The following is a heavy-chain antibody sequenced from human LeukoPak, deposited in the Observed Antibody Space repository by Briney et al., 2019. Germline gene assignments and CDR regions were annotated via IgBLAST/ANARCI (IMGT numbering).Heavy chain of an antibody. V-gene: IGHV1-2*02. D-gene: IGHD6-13*01. CDR1: GYTFTGYY. Sequence: ASVKVSCKASGYTFTGYYMHWVRQAPGQGLEWMGWINPNSGGTNYAQKFQGRVTMTRDTSISTAYMELSRLRSDDTAVYYCARESGIAAAGTDYWGQGTLVTVSS. CDR2: INPNSGGT. CDR3: ARESGIAAAGTDY. J-gene: IGHJ4*02.